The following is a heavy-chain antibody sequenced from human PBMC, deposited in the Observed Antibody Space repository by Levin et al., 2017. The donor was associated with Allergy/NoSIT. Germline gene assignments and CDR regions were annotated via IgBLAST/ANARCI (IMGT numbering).Heavy chain of an antibody. J-gene: IGHJ6*03. CDR2: IYYSGST. V-gene: IGHV4-39*01. D-gene: IGHD3-10*01. CDR3: AFGSGSYYLESYYMDV. CDR1: GGSISSSSYY. Sequence: SETLSLTCTVSGGSISSSSYYWGWIRQPPGKGLEWIGSIYYSGSTYYNPSLKSRVTISVDTSKNQFSLKLSSVTAADTAVYYCAFGSGSYYLESYYMDVWGKGTTVTVSS.